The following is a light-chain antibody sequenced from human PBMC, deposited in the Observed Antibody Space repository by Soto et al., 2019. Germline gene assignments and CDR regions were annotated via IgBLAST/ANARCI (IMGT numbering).Light chain of an antibody. CDR2: DVS. Sequence: DIQMTQSPSTLSASVGDRVTITCRASQSLRSWLAWYRQKPGKAPELLIYDVSNLESGVPSRFSGSGSGTEFTLSISSLQPDESATYYCQQYNSYWTFGQGTKVEIK. V-gene: IGKV1-5*01. CDR3: QQYNSYWT. CDR1: QSLRSW. J-gene: IGKJ1*01.